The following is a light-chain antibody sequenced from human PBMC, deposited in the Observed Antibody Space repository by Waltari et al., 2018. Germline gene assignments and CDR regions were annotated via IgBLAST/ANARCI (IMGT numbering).Light chain of an antibody. CDR2: GAS. CDR1: QSVSSAY. V-gene: IGKV3-20*01. CDR3: QQYGSSPRT. Sequence: EIVLTQSPGSLSLSPGERATLSCRASQSVSSAYLAWYQHKPGQATRLLIYGASSRATGIPDRFRGGGSGTDFTLTIDTLEPEDFAVYYCQQYGSSPRTFGQGTKVEI. J-gene: IGKJ1*01.